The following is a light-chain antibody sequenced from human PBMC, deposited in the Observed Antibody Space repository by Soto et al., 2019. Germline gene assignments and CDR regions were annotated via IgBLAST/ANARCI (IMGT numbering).Light chain of an antibody. Sequence: DIQMTQSPPTLSASVGDRVTITCRASQSISTWLAWYQQRAGKAPKLLIYKASNLESGVPSRFSGSGSGTDFTLIISSLQPDDFATYYCQQYNSYSWAFGQGTKVEIK. CDR1: QSISTW. CDR2: KAS. J-gene: IGKJ1*01. CDR3: QQYNSYSWA. V-gene: IGKV1-5*03.